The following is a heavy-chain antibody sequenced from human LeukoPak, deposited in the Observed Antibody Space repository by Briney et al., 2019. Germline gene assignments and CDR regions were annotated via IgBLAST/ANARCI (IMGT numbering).Heavy chain of an antibody. D-gene: IGHD6-19*01. CDR3: ARVYGYSSGWYSRPYYFDY. CDR1: GGSISSYY. J-gene: IGHJ4*02. CDR2: INHSGST. Sequence: SETLSLTCTVSGGSISSYYWSWIRQPPGKGLEWIGEINHSGSTNYNPSLKSRVTISVDTSKNQFSLKLSSVTAADTAVYYCARVYGYSSGWYSRPYYFDYWGQGTLVTVSS. V-gene: IGHV4-34*01.